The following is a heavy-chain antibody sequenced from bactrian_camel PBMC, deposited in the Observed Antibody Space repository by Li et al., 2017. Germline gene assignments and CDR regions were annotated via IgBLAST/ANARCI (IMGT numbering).Heavy chain of an antibody. CDR1: GFAYSSYC. CDR3: TTGPGSGIV. D-gene: IGHD2*01. J-gene: IGHJ4*01. CDR2: IDNGGSR. V-gene: IGHV3S1*01. Sequence: HVQLVESGGGSVEAGWSLRISCVASGFAYSSYCKAWFRQVPGKAREGVAAIDNGGSRIYADSVKGRFTISKDNDRNTLYLQMNSLKLEDAATYYCTTGPGSGIVCGATGPRSPSP.